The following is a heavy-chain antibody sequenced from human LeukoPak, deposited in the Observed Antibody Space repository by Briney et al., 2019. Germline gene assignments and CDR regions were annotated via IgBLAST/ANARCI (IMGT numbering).Heavy chain of an antibody. CDR1: GFTFSSYG. CDR2: IWYDGSNK. D-gene: IGHD1-26*01. J-gene: IGHJ5*02. CDR3: AKDXGATVNWFDP. V-gene: IGHV3-33*06. Sequence: GGSLRLSCAASGFTFSSYGMHWVRQAPGKGLEWVAVIWYDGSNKYYADSVKGRFTISRDNSKNTLYLQMNSLRAEDTAVYCCAKDXGATVNWFDPWGQGTLVTVSS.